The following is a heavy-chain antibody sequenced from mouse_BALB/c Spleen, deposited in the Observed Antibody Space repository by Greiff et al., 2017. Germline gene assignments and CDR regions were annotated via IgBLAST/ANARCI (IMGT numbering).Heavy chain of an antibody. V-gene: IGHV5-12-1*01. CDR1: GFAFSSYD. CDR3: ARQRGTATVVAPFDY. J-gene: IGHJ2*01. D-gene: IGHD1-1*01. Sequence: EVKLMESGGGLVKPGGSLKLSCAASGFAFSSYDMSWVRQTPEKRLEWVAYISSGGGSTYYPDTVKGRFTISRDNAKNTLYLQMSSLKSEDTAMYYCARQRGTATVVAPFDYWGQGTTLTVSS. CDR2: ISSGGGST.